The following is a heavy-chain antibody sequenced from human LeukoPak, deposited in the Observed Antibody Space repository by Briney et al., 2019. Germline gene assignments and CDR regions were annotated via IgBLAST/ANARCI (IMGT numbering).Heavy chain of an antibody. D-gene: IGHD3/OR15-3a*01. Sequence: ASVKVSCKASGYIFTSNAMNWVRQAPGQGLEWMGYINTNTGNPTYAQGFTGRFVFSLDTSISTAYLQISFLKADDTAVYYCARDRGDWGFDYWGQGTLVTVSS. CDR3: ARDRGDWGFDY. CDR2: INTNTGNP. V-gene: IGHV7-4-1*02. J-gene: IGHJ4*02. CDR1: GYIFTSNA.